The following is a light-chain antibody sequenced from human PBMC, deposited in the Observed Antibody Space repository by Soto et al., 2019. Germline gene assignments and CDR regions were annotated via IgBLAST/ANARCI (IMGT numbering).Light chain of an antibody. CDR1: SSDIGDNY. Sequence: QSVLTQPPSVSAAPGQKVTISCSGSSSDIGDNYVSWYQQLPGTVPKLLIYDNNKRPSGIPDRVSGSKSGTSATLGITGLQTGDEADYYCATWDSSQSAWVFGGGTKLTVL. CDR2: DNN. V-gene: IGLV1-51*01. J-gene: IGLJ2*01. CDR3: ATWDSSQSAWV.